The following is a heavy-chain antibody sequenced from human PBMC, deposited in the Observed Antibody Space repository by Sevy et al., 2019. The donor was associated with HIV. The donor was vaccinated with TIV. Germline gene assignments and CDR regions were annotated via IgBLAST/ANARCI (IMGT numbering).Heavy chain of an antibody. CDR2: IYSGGST. Sequence: GGSLRLSCAASGFTVSSNYMSWVRQAPGKGLEWVSVIYSGGSTYYADSVKGRFTISRDNSKNTLYLQMNSLRAEDTAVYYCATIGSGRSVAGTVVDYCGQGTLVTVSS. J-gene: IGHJ4*02. V-gene: IGHV3-53*01. D-gene: IGHD6-19*01. CDR3: ATIGSGRSVAGTVVDY. CDR1: GFTVSSNY.